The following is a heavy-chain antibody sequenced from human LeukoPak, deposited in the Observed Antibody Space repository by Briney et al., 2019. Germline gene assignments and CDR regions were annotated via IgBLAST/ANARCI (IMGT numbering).Heavy chain of an antibody. D-gene: IGHD3-22*01. CDR1: GYTFTGYY. CDR2: INPNSGGT. Sequence: VASVKVSCKASGYTFTGYYMHWVRQAPGQGLEWMGWINPNSGGTNYAQKFQGRVTMTRDTSISTAYMELSRLRSDDTAVYYCARDGNYCDSSGYYIPIIEYYYYYYMDVWGKGTTVTVSS. CDR3: ARDGNYCDSSGYYIPIIEYYYYYYMDV. V-gene: IGHV1-2*02. J-gene: IGHJ6*03.